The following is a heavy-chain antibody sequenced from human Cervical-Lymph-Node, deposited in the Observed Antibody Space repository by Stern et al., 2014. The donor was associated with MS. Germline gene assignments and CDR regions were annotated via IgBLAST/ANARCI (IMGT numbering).Heavy chain of an antibody. CDR1: GGSISSYY. J-gene: IGHJ5*02. CDR3: ARGLLVVRPAGTTSYFDP. Sequence: QVQLQESGPGLVKPSETLSLTCPMSGGSISSYYWNWIRQPPGKGLEYVGYGYFSWTAMNNPSPTRRATISVDTSKMQFSLILSPVTAADTAVYYCARGLLVVRPAGTTSYFDPWGQGILVTVSS. V-gene: IGHV4-59*13. CDR2: GYFSWTA. D-gene: IGHD1-1*01.